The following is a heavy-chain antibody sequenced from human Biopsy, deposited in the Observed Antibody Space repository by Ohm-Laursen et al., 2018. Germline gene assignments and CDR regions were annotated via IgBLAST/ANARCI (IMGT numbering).Heavy chain of an antibody. Sequence: GTLSLTCTVSGASMTGYFWTWVRQPAGKGLEWIGHIYTIGDTTYNPSLESRVTMSLDTSKNQFSLKMTSLTAADTAVYYCAGIVLGPTNDAFDIWGQGTMVTVSS. CDR1: GASMTGYF. CDR3: AGIVLGPTNDAFDI. J-gene: IGHJ3*02. D-gene: IGHD1-26*01. CDR2: IYTIGDT. V-gene: IGHV4-4*07.